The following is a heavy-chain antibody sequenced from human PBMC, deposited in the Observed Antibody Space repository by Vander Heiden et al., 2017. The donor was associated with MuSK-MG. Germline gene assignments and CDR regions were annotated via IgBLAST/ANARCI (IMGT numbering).Heavy chain of an antibody. J-gene: IGHJ4*02. CDR2: IYYSGST. CDR3: ARPRADGSGSYEDLYFDY. Sequence: QLQLQESDPGLVKPSETLSLTCTVSGGSISSSSYYWGWIRQPPGKGLEWIGSIYYSGSTYYNPSLKSRVTISVDTSKNQFSLKLSSVTAADTAVYYCARPRADGSGSYEDLYFDYWGQGTLVTVSS. V-gene: IGHV4-39*01. D-gene: IGHD3-10*01. CDR1: GGSISSSSYY.